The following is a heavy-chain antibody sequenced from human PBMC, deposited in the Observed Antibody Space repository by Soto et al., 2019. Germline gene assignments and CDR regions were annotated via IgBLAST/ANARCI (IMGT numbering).Heavy chain of an antibody. CDR1: GFIFSDYA. V-gene: IGHV3-64D*06. Sequence: SLRLSCSASGFIFSDYAMHWVRLTPGKGLEFVSAISNNGGSTNDAPSVWGRFTISRDNSKNTVYLEMSSLRVEDTAIYYCVKDPSRGGWYGFFLHWGQGTVVTVSS. J-gene: IGHJ1*01. CDR2: ISNNGGST. D-gene: IGHD6-19*01. CDR3: VKDPSRGGWYGFFLH.